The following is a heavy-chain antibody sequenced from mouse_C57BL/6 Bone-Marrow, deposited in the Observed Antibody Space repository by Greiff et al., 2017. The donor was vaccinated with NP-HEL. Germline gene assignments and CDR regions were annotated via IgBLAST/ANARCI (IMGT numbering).Heavy chain of an antibody. CDR1: GYSFTSGYY. V-gene: IGHV3-6*01. D-gene: IGHD2-4*01. J-gene: IGHJ3*01. CDR3: ANYDSWFAY. CDR2: ISYDGSN. Sequence: EVKLMESGPGLVKPSQSLSLTCSVTGYSFTSGYYWNWIRQFPGNKLEWMGYISYDGSNNYNPSLKNRISITRDTSKNQFFLKLNSVTTEDTATYYCANYDSWFAYWGQGTLVTVSA.